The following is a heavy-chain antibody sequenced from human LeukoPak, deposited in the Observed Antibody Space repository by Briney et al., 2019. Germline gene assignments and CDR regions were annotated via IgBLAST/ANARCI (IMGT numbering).Heavy chain of an antibody. D-gene: IGHD3-10*01. V-gene: IGHV3-23*01. CDR2: ISGSGGST. CDR3: AKAPLVRGVNPDY. CDR1: GFTFSSYG. Sequence: GGSLRLSCAASGFTFSSYGMSWVRQAPGKGLEWISAISGSGGSTYYADSVKGRFTISRDNSKNTLYLQMNSLRAEDTAVYYCAKAPLVRGVNPDYWGQGTLVTVSS. J-gene: IGHJ4*02.